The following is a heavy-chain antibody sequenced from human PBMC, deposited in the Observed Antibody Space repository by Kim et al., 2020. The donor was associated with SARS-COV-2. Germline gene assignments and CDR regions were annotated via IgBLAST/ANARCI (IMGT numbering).Heavy chain of an antibody. CDR2: ISSSGSTI. Sequence: GGSLRLSCAASGFTFSSYEMNWVRQAPGKGLEWVSYISSSGSTIYYADSVKGRFTISRDNAKNSLYLQMNSLRAEDTAVYYCARDERGYRYGHNRNAYYYYYYGMDVWGQRTTVTVSS. CDR3: ARDERGYRYGHNRNAYYYYYYGMDV. J-gene: IGHJ6*02. D-gene: IGHD5-18*01. V-gene: IGHV3-48*03. CDR1: GFTFSSYE.